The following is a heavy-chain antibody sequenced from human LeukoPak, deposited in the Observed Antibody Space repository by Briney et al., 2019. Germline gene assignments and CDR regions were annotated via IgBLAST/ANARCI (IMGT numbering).Heavy chain of an antibody. CDR1: GFTFSSYG. Sequence: PGGSLRLSCAASGFTFSSYGMHWVREAPGKGLEWVVVISYDGSNKYYADSVKGRFTISRDNSKNTLYLQMNSLRAEDTAVYYCAYYGSGSYYLSYFDYWGQGTLVTVSS. D-gene: IGHD3-10*01. CDR3: AYYGSGSYYLSYFDY. CDR2: ISYDGSNK. V-gene: IGHV3-30*03. J-gene: IGHJ4*02.